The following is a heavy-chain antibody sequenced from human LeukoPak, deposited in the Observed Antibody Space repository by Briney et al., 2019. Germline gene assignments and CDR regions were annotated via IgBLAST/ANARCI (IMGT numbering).Heavy chain of an antibody. CDR3: VRGSGYDSSYFDY. V-gene: IGHV3-30*04. J-gene: IGHJ4*02. D-gene: IGHD5-12*01. CDR1: GFAFRNYA. Sequence: GRSLRLSCAASGFAFRNYAIHWVRQAPGKGLEWVAVISFDGSNKYYPDSVKGRFTFSRDNSKNTLYLQMNSLTTEDTAVYYCVRGSGYDSSYFDYWGQGTLVTVSS. CDR2: ISFDGSNK.